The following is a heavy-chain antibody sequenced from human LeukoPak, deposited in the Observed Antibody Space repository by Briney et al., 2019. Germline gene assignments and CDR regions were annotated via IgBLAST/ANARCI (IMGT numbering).Heavy chain of an antibody. CDR2: INSDGSST. V-gene: IGHV3-74*01. CDR3: ARVKWELLPNEYFQH. D-gene: IGHD1-26*01. J-gene: IGHJ1*01. CDR1: GFTFSSYW. Sequence: GGSLRLSCAASGFTFSSYWMHWVRQAPGKGLVWVSRINSDGSSTSYADSVKGRFTISRVNAKNSLYLQMNSLRAEDTAVYYCARVKWELLPNEYFQHWGQGTLVTVSS.